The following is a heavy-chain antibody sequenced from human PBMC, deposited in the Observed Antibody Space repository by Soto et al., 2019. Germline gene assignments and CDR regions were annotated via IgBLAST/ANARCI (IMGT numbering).Heavy chain of an antibody. CDR3: AKGRGGSGSGWYFDY. CDR2: FSGGGGTT. V-gene: IGHV3-23*01. D-gene: IGHD6-19*01. J-gene: IGHJ4*02. CDR1: GFIFSSYA. Sequence: GGSLRLSCGASGFIFSSYAMSWVRQAPGKGLEWVSAFSGGGGTTYYADSVKGRFTISRDNSRNMLFLKMNSLRAVDTAVYYCAKGRGGSGSGWYFDYWGQGALVTVSS.